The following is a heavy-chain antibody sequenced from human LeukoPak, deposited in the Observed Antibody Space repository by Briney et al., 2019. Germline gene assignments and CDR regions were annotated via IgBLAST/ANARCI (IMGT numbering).Heavy chain of an antibody. D-gene: IGHD3-3*01. J-gene: IGHJ6*03. V-gene: IGHV1-46*01. CDR1: GYTFTSYY. CDR3: ARDGTLLEWLRTYYYYYMDV. CDR2: INPSGGST. Sequence: GASVKVSCKASGYTFTSYYMHWERQAPGQGLEWMGIINPSGGSTSYAQRFQGRVTMTRDMSTSTVYMELSSLRSEDTAVYYCARDGTLLEWLRTYYYYYMDVWGKGTTVTVSS.